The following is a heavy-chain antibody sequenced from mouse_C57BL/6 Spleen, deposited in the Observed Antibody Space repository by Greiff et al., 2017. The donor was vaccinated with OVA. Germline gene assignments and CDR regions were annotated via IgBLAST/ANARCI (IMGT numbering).Heavy chain of an antibody. CDR3: ARKGDAMDY. V-gene: IGHV2-2*01. CDR1: GFSLTSYG. CDR2: IWSGGST. Sequence: VQLQQSGPGLVQPSQSLSITCTVSGFSLTSYGVHWVRQSPGKGLEWLGVIWSGGSTDYNAAFISRLSISKDNSKSQVFFKMNSLQADDTAIYYCARKGDAMDYWGQGISVTVSS. J-gene: IGHJ4*01.